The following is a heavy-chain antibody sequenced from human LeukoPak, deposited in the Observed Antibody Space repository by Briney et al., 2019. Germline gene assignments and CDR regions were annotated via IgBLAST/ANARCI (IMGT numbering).Heavy chain of an antibody. Sequence: PSQTLSLTCAISGDSVSSNSAAWNWIRQTPSGGLEWLGRTYYRSKWYYDYAVSVKSRITINPDTSKNQFSLQLNSVTPEDTAMYYCAREAAGFGYWGQGTLVTVSS. D-gene: IGHD6-13*01. CDR1: GDSVSSNSAA. V-gene: IGHV6-1*01. CDR2: TYYRSKWYY. CDR3: AREAAGFGY. J-gene: IGHJ4*02.